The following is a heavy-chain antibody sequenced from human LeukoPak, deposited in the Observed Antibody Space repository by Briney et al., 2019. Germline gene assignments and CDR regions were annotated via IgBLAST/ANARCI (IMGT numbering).Heavy chain of an antibody. Sequence: SETLSLTCAVYGGSFSGYYWSWIRQPPGKGLEWIGEINHSGSTNYNPSLKSRVTISVDTSKNQFSLKLSSVTAADTAVYYCARADDYGDYDPFVDYWGQGTLVTVSS. CDR1: GGSFSGYY. V-gene: IGHV4-34*01. CDR2: INHSGST. D-gene: IGHD4-17*01. CDR3: ARADDYGDYDPFVDY. J-gene: IGHJ4*02.